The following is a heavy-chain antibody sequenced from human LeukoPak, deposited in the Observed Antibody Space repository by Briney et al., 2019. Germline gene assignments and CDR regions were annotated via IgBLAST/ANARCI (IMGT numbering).Heavy chain of an antibody. J-gene: IGHJ3*02. Sequence: GGSLRLSCAASGFTFSSYEMNWVRQAPGKGLEWVSYISITGSSDYADSVKGRFTISRDNAKNSLYLQMNSLRGEDTAVYYCAKVIGGSSAYDALDIWGQGTMVAVSS. D-gene: IGHD6-6*01. CDR3: AKVIGGSSAYDALDI. CDR1: GFTFSSYE. V-gene: IGHV3-48*03. CDR2: ISITGSS.